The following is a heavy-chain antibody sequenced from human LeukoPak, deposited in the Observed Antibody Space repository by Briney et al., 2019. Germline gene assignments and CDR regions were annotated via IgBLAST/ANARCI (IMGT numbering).Heavy chain of an antibody. V-gene: IGHV4-59*08. J-gene: IGHJ4*02. CDR2: IYYSGRT. CDR1: GGSISNYY. Sequence: SETLSLTCTVSGGSISNYYWSWIRQSSGNGLEWIGYIYYSGRTNYNPSLKSRVTISVDTSKNQFSLKLNSVTAADTAVYYCARLGDMATVVDYWGQGTLVTVSS. CDR3: ARLGDMATVVDY. D-gene: IGHD5-24*01.